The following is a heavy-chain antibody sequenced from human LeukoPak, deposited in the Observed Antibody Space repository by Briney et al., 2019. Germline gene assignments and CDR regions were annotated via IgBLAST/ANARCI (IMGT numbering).Heavy chain of an antibody. V-gene: IGHV3-23*01. CDR1: GLTFSDYA. CDR3: ARERGYSYGYSDY. D-gene: IGHD5-18*01. J-gene: IGHJ4*02. Sequence: GGSLRLSCAASGLTFSDYAMSWVRQAPEKGLEWVSAISGSGGNTYYADSVKGRFTISRDNAKNSLYLQMNSLRAEDTAVYYCARERGYSYGYSDYWGQGTLVTVSS. CDR2: ISGSGGNT.